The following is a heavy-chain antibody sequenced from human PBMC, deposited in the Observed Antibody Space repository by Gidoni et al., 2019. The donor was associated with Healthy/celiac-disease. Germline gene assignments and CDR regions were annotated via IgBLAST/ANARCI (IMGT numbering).Heavy chain of an antibody. CDR1: GRTFSSYA. CDR2: IIPIFGTA. CDR3: ARDSIAAAGGGRNWFDP. D-gene: IGHD6-13*01. V-gene: IGHV1-69*01. J-gene: IGHJ5*02. Sequence: QVQLVQSGAEVKKPGSSVKVSCKASGRTFSSYAISWVRQAPGQGLEWMGGIIPIFGTANYAQKFQGRVTITADESTSTAYMELSSLRSEDTAVYYCARDSIAAAGGGRNWFDPWGQGTLVTVSS.